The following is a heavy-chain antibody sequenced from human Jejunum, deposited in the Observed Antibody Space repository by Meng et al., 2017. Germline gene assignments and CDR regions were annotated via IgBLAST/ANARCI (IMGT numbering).Heavy chain of an antibody. V-gene: IGHV4-4*02. CDR1: GGSISSVYW. CDR3: ARGGYYSFDY. D-gene: IGHD5-18*01. J-gene: IGHJ4*02. CDR2: IYHSGST. Sequence: VRLQESGPGLVNPSEPSSLTCAVSGGSISSVYWWTWVRQSPGKGLEWIGEIYHSGSTNYNPSLKSRVTISVDKSKNQFSLKLTSVTAADTAVYYCARGGYYSFDYWGQGTLVTVSS.